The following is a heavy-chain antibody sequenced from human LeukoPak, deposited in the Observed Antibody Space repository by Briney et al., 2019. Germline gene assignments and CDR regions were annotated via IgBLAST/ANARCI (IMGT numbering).Heavy chain of an antibody. CDR2: IRNQGNGYAT. Sequence: HPGGSLRLSCATSGFPFSGSALHWVRQASGKGLEWVGRIRNQGNGYATSYAASVRGRFTISRDDSKTTAYLQMNSLKTEDTAVYHCASESDYFGSNWNYWGQGTLVAVSS. CDR1: GFPFSGSA. V-gene: IGHV3-73*01. J-gene: IGHJ4*02. CDR3: ASESDYFGSNWNY. D-gene: IGHD3-10*01.